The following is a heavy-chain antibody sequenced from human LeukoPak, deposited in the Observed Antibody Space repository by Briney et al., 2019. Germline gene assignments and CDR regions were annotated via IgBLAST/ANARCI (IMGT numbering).Heavy chain of an antibody. V-gene: IGHV3-9*01. J-gene: IGHJ3*02. CDR3: AKGLVGAPLGAFDI. CDR2: ISWNSGSI. CDR1: GFTFDDYA. D-gene: IGHD1-26*01. Sequence: GRSLSLSCAASGFTFDDYAMHWVRQAPGKGLEWVSGISWNSGSIGYADSVKGRFTISRDNAKNSLYLQMNRLRAEDTALYYCAKGLVGAPLGAFDIWGQGTMVTVSS.